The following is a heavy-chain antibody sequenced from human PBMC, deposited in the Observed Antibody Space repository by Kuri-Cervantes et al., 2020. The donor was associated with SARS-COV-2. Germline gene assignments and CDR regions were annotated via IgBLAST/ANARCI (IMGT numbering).Heavy chain of an antibody. J-gene: IGHJ6*02. CDR2: IIPIFGTA. D-gene: IGHD2-2*02. V-gene: IGHV1-69*13. CDR1: GYTFTSYD. CDR3: ARDPLIVPAAIDYYYYGMDV. Sequence: SVKVSCKASGYTFTSYDINWVRQAPGQGLEWMGGIIPIFGTANYAQKFQGRVTITADESTSTAYMELSSLRSEDTAVYYCARDPLIVPAAIDYYYYGMDVWGQGTTVTVSS.